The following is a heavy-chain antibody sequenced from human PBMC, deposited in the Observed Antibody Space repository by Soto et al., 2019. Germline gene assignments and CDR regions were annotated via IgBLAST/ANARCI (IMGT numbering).Heavy chain of an antibody. J-gene: IGHJ6*03. CDR2: ISGSGGST. CDR1: GFTFSSYA. CDR3: ANNYGDYNYYYYYYTDV. D-gene: IGHD4-17*01. V-gene: IGHV3-23*01. Sequence: GGSLRLSCAASGFTFSSYAMSWVRQAPGKGLEWVSAISGSGGSTYYADSVKGRFTISSDNSKNTLYLQMNSLRAEDTAVYYCANNYGDYNYYYYYYTDVWGKGTTVTVSS.